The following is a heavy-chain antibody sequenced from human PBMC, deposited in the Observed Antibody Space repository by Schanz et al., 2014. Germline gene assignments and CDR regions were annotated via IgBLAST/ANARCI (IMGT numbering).Heavy chain of an antibody. CDR1: GGSFSAYY. V-gene: IGHV4-34*01. CDR2: ISYNGGA. J-gene: IGHJ6*02. Sequence: QLHQWGAGLLKPSETLSLTCAVSGGSFSAYYWSWIRQPPGQGLEWIGEISYNGGANNPSLQGRVPVPGDTAKKTGPVTLRSGTAADTAVYYCVVGDVGPHSYFYYGMEVWGQGTTVTVSS. CDR3: VVGDVGPHSYFYYGMEV. D-gene: IGHD2-2*01.